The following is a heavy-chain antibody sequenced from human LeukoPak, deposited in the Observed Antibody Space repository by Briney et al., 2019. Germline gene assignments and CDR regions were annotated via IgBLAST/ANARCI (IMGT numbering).Heavy chain of an antibody. V-gene: IGHV3-53*01. D-gene: IGHD3-22*01. CDR3: ARADDSSGYYFHYYYGMDV. CDR1: GFIDSSNY. J-gene: IGHJ6*02. Sequence: GGSLRLSCAASGFIDSSNYMSWVHQAPGKGLEWVSVIYSGGSTYYADSVKGRFTISRDNSKNTLYLQMNSLRAEDTAVYYCARADDSSGYYFHYYYGMDVWGQGTTVTVSS. CDR2: IYSGGST.